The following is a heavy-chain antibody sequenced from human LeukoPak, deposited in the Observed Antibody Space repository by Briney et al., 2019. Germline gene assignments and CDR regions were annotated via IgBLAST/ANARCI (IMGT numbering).Heavy chain of an antibody. D-gene: IGHD3-22*01. CDR3: AHPHYYDSSGQLDY. CDR2: INHSGST. V-gene: IGHV4-34*01. Sequence: PSETLSLTCAVYGGSFSGYYWSWIRQPPGKGLEWIGEINHSGSTNYNPSLKSRVTISVDTSKNQFSLKLSSVTAADTAVYYCAHPHYYDSSGQLDYWGQGTLVTVSS. CDR1: GGSFSGYY. J-gene: IGHJ4*02.